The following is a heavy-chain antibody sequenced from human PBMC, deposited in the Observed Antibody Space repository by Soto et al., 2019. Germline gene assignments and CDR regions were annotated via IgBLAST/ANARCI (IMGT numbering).Heavy chain of an antibody. Sequence: EVQLVESGGGLVKPGGSLRLSCAASAFTFSSYRLNWVRQAPGKGLEWVSSISSRSSDIYYTNSVKGRFTISKDNAKNPQYLQMNSLRAEDTAVYYCASSGNYAYWYFDLWGRGTLVTVSS. CDR2: ISSRSSDI. CDR3: ASSGNYAYWYFDL. V-gene: IGHV3-21*01. D-gene: IGHD2-2*01. CDR1: AFTFSSYR. J-gene: IGHJ2*01.